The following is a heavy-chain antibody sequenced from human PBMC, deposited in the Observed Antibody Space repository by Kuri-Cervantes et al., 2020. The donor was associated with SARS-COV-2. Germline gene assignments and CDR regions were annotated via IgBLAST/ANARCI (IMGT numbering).Heavy chain of an antibody. V-gene: IGHV1/OR15-1*01. CDR1: GYIFTDYY. J-gene: IGHJ4*02. Sequence: ASVKVSCKASGYIFTDYYMHWVRQAPGQELGWMGRINPNSGGTNYAQKFQGRVTMTRDTSISTAYTELSSLRSEDTAVYYCATVGSSTRGGSYLWGQGTLVTVSS. CDR3: ATVGSSTRGGSYL. D-gene: IGHD1-26*01. CDR2: INPNSGGT.